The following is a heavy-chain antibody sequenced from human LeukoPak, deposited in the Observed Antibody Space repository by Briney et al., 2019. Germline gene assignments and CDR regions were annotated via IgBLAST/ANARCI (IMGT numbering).Heavy chain of an antibody. J-gene: IGHJ6*03. CDR1: GGSFSGYY. CDR3: ARLGPYYYYYYMDV. V-gene: IGHV4-34*01. Sequence: SETLSLTCAVYGGSFSGYYWSWIRQPPGEGLEWIGEINHSGSTNYNPSLKSRVTISVDTSKNQFSLKLSSVTAADTAVYYCARLGPYYYYYYMDVWGKGTTVTISS. CDR2: INHSGST.